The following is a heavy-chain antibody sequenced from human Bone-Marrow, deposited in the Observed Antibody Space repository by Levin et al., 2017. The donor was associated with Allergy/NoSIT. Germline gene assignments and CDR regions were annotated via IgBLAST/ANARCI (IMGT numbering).Heavy chain of an antibody. CDR1: GFTFNSYA. CDR2: ISGSGSST. V-gene: IGHV3-23*01. J-gene: IGHJ4*02. CDR3: AKGAGWVAGAVALI. D-gene: IGHD6-19*01. Sequence: LSLTCAASGFTFNSYALSWVRQAPGKGLEWGSAISGSGSSTYYADSVKGRFTISRDNSKTTLYLQMNSLRAEDTAVYYCAKGAGWVAGAVALIWGQGTLVTVSS.